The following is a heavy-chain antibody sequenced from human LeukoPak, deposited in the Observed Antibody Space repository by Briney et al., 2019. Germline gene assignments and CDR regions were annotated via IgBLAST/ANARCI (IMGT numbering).Heavy chain of an antibody. CDR2: ISGSGGST. CDR1: GFTFSSYA. Sequence: GGSLRLSCAASGFTFSSYAMSWVRQARGKGLEWVSAISGSGGSTYYADSVKGRFTISRDNSKSTLYLQMNSLRAEDTAVYYCAKFPSPSGALTEGIDYWGQGTLVTVSS. D-gene: IGHD3-10*01. J-gene: IGHJ4*02. V-gene: IGHV3-23*01. CDR3: AKFPSPSGALTEGIDY.